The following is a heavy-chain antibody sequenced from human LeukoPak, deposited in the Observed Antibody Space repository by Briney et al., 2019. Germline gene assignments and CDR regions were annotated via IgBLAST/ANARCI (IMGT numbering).Heavy chain of an antibody. V-gene: IGHV1-18*01. Sequence: ASVKVSCRASGYTFTSYGISWVRQAPGQGLEWMGWISAYNGNTNYAQKLQGRVTMTTDTSTSTAYMELRSLRSDDTAVYYCARCHSIVATSPPGYWGQGTLVTVSS. CDR1: GYTFTSYG. CDR3: ARCHSIVATSPPGY. D-gene: IGHD5-12*01. J-gene: IGHJ4*02. CDR2: ISAYNGNT.